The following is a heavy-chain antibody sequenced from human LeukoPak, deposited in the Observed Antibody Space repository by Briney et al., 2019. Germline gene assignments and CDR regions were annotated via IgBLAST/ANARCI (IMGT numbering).Heavy chain of an antibody. J-gene: IGHJ3*02. CDR1: GGTFSSYA. CDR3: ARDAAPSWYFPDDAFDI. D-gene: IGHD6-13*01. V-gene: IGHV1-69*13. Sequence: SVKVSCKASGGTFSSYAISWVRQAPGQGLEWMGGIIPIFGTANYAQKFQGRVTITADESTSTAYMELSSLRSGDTAVYYCARDAAPSWYFPDDAFDIWGQGTMVTVSS. CDR2: IIPIFGTA.